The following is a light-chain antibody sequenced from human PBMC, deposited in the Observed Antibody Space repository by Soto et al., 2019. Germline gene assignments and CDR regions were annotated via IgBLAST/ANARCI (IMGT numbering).Light chain of an antibody. CDR2: LNNGGSH. J-gene: IGLJ3*02. CDR3: QTWDTDSWV. Sequence: QAVVTQSPSASASLGASVKLTCTLSSRHSSYTIAWHQQQPEKAPRYLMKLNNGGSHAKGDGIPDRFSGSSSGAERYLTISSLQSEDEGDYYCQTWDTDSWVFGGGTKLTVL. CDR1: SRHSSYT. V-gene: IGLV4-69*01.